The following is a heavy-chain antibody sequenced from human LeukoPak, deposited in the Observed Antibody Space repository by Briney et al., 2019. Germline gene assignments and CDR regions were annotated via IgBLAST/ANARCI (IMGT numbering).Heavy chain of an antibody. CDR3: AKNGDRGAYCSGGSCYPYYYYYMDV. CDR2: ISSSGSTI. J-gene: IGHJ6*03. CDR1: GFTFSDYY. V-gene: IGHV3-11*01. D-gene: IGHD2-15*01. Sequence: PGGSLRLSCAASGFTFSDYYMSWIRQAPGKGLEWVSYISSSGSTIYYADSVKGHFTISRDNSKNTLYLQMNSLSAEDTAVYYCAKNGDRGAYCSGGSCYPYYYYYMDVWGKGTTVTISS.